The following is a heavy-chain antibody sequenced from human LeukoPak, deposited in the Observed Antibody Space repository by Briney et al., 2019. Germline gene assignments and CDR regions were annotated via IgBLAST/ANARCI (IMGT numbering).Heavy chain of an antibody. Sequence: ASVKVSCKASGYTFTGYYMHWVRQAPGQGLEWMGWINPNSGGTNNAQKFRGRVTMTRDTSISTVYMELSRLRSDDTAVYYCARSSPTYDRSGYHADAFDIWGQGTMVTVSS. J-gene: IGHJ3*02. CDR2: INPNSGGT. V-gene: IGHV1-2*02. D-gene: IGHD3-22*01. CDR1: GYTFTGYY. CDR3: ARSSPTYDRSGYHADAFDI.